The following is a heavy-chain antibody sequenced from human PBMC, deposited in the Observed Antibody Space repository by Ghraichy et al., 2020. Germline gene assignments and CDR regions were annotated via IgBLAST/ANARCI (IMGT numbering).Heavy chain of an antibody. J-gene: IGHJ5*02. D-gene: IGHD3-9*01. CDR2: IKQDGSEQ. CDR1: GFTFSGYW. CDR3: ARDLSHYNILTGYYRGNWFDP. V-gene: IGHV3-7*03. Sequence: GGSLRLSCAASGFTFSGYWMSWVRQAPGKGLEWVANIKQDGSEQYYVDSVKGRFTISRDNAKNSLFLQMNSLRAEDTAVYYCARDLSHYNILTGYYRGNWFDPWGQGTLVTVYS.